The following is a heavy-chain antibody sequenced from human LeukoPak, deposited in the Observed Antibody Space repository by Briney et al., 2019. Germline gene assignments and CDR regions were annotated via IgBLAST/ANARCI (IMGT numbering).Heavy chain of an antibody. CDR2: IHYSGST. CDR3: ARGFYGSGSYSPPYYYMDV. V-gene: IGHV4-59*01. D-gene: IGHD3-10*01. Sequence: SETLSLTCTVSGGSISSYYWNWIRQPPGKGLEWIGYIHYSGSTNYNPSVKSRVTISLDTSKNQFSLKLSSVTAADTAVYYCARGFYGSGSYSPPYYYMDVWGKGTTVTISS. CDR1: GGSISSYY. J-gene: IGHJ6*03.